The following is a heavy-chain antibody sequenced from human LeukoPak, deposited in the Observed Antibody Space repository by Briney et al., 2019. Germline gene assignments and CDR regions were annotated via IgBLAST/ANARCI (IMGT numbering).Heavy chain of an antibody. D-gene: IGHD6-6*01. Sequence: SETLSLTCTVSGGSISSSSYYWGWIRQPPGKGLEWIGSIYYSGSTYYNPSLKSRVTISVDTSKNQFSLKVNSVTAADTAVYYCARGRYASSSHLDDWGQGALVTVSS. CDR3: ARGRYASSSHLDD. V-gene: IGHV4-39*07. J-gene: IGHJ4*02. CDR2: IYYSGST. CDR1: GGSISSSSYY.